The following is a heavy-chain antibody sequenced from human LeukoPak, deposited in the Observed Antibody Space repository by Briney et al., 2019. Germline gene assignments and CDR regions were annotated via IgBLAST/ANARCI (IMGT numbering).Heavy chain of an antibody. V-gene: IGHV3-66*01. CDR1: GFTVSSNY. CDR2: IYSGGST. J-gene: IGHJ3*02. D-gene: IGHD3-22*01. Sequence: GGSLRLSCAASGFTVSSNYMSWVRQAPGKGLEWVSVIYSGGSTYYADSVKGRFTISRDNSKNTLYLQMNSLRAEDTAVYYCARDRGGPYYYDSSGYYYPDAFDIWGQGTMVTVSS. CDR3: ARDRGGPYYYDSSGYYYPDAFDI.